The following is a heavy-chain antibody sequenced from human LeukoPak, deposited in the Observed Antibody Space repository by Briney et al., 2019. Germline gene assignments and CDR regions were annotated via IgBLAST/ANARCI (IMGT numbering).Heavy chain of an antibody. D-gene: IGHD3-9*01. CDR3: AKEGDHVLRYFDWLFPYGMDV. V-gene: IGHV3-23*01. CDR2: ISGSGGST. Sequence: ETLSLTCAVYGGSFSGYYWSWIRQPPGKGLEWVSAISGSGGSTYYADSVKGRFTISRDNSKNTLYLQMNSLRAEDTAVYYCAKEGDHVLRYFDWLFPYGMDVWGQGTTVTVSS. J-gene: IGHJ6*02. CDR1: GGSFSGYY.